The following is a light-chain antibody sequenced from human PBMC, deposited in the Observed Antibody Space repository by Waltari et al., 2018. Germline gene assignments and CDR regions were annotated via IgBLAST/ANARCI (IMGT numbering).Light chain of an antibody. CDR1: QSISSW. V-gene: IGKV1-5*03. CDR3: QQYNSYRFT. Sequence: DIQMTQSPSTLSASVGDRFTITCRASQSISSWLAWYQQKPGKAPKLLIYKASSLESGVPSRFSGSGSGTEFTLTISSLQPDDFATYYCQQYNSYRFTFGPGTKVDIK. J-gene: IGKJ3*01. CDR2: KAS.